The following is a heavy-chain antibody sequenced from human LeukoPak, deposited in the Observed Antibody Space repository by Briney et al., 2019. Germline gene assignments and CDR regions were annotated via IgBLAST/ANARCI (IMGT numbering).Heavy chain of an antibody. D-gene: IGHD3-10*01. CDR1: GFTFSSYS. CDR3: AKDRGIISDY. Sequence: GGSLRLSCVVSGFTFSSYSMSWVRQAPGKGLEWVSAISGSGDSTYYADSVKGRFTISRDNSKNTLYLQMNSLRVGDTAVYYCAKDRGIISDYWGQGTLVTVSS. CDR2: ISGSGDST. J-gene: IGHJ4*02. V-gene: IGHV3-23*01.